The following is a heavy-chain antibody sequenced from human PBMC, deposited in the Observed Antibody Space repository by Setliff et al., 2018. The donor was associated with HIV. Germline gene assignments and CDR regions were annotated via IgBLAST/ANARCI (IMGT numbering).Heavy chain of an antibody. Sequence: PSETLSLTCTVSGGSISSYYWSWIRQPPGKGLEWIGSIHHSGSTYYNPSLRSRVSISEDSSKNQFSLKLSSVTAADTAIYYCARLGYYNFWSGYWTDYWGHGTLVTVSS. CDR2: IHHSGST. CDR3: ARLGYYNFWSGYWTDY. CDR1: GGSISSYY. J-gene: IGHJ4*01. D-gene: IGHD3-3*01. V-gene: IGHV4-59*05.